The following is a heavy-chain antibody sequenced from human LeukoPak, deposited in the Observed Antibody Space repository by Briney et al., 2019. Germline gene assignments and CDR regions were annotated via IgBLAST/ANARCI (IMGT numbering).Heavy chain of an antibody. CDR1: GFTFISYW. Sequence: PGGSPRLSCAASGFTFISYWVSWVRQAPGEGLEGGANIKKDGSEKYYVDSVKGPFTISRDNAKNSLYLQMNSLRGEDTAVYYCARGPSVTGFDYWGQGTLVTVSS. D-gene: IGHD2-21*02. J-gene: IGHJ4*02. V-gene: IGHV3-7*04. CDR2: IKKDGSEK. CDR3: ARGPSVTGFDY.